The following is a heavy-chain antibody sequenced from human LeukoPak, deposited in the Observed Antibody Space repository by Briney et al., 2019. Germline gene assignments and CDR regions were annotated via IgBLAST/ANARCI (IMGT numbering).Heavy chain of an antibody. CDR3: ARGKLELRSPSEDYYMDV. J-gene: IGHJ6*03. D-gene: IGHD1-7*01. Sequence: SETLSLTCTVSGGSISSGDYYWSWIRQPPGKGLEWIGYIYYSGSTYYNPSLKSRVTISVDTSKNQFSLKLSSVTAADTAVYYCARGKLELRSPSEDYYMDVWGKGTTVTVSS. CDR2: IYYSGST. V-gene: IGHV4-30-4*02. CDR1: GGSISSGDYY.